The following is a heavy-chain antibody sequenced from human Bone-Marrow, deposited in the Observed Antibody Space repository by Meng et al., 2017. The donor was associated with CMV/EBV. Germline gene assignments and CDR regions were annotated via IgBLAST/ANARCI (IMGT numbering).Heavy chain of an antibody. CDR3: AREGNYAFDY. V-gene: IGHV1-2*02. D-gene: IGHD1-7*01. CDR1: RYTFNVFY. J-gene: IGHJ4*02. Sequence: ASVKVSCKASRYTFNVFYMHWVRQAPGQGLEWLGWINPNSGGTNFAQKFQGRVIMTRDTSISTAYMELSRLTSDDTAVYYCAREGNYAFDYWGQGPRVTGSS. CDR2: INPNSGGT.